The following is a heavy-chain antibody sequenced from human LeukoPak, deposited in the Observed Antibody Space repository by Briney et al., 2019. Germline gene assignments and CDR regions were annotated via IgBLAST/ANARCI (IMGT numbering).Heavy chain of an antibody. CDR2: ISGSGDTT. V-gene: IGHV3-23*01. D-gene: IGHD5-18*01. CDR1: GFTFSNFA. J-gene: IGHJ4*02. Sequence: GGSLRLSCAGSGFTFSNFAVNWVRQAPGQGLEWVSIISGSGDTTHYTDSVKGRFTVSRDNSKNTLYLQMNSLRAEDTAVYYCAKQDTSMDYFDYWGRGTLVSVSS. CDR3: AKQDTSMDYFDY.